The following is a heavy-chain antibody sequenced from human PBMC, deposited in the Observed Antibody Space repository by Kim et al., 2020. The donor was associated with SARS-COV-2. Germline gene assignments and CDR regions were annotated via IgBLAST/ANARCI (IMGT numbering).Heavy chain of an antibody. CDR2: INHSGST. J-gene: IGHJ4*02. V-gene: IGHV4-34*01. CDR3: ARGRGTGGYLIGGYYFDY. CDR1: GGSFSGYY. Sequence: SETLSLTCAVYGGSFSGYYWSWIRQPPGKGLEWIGEINHSGSTNYNPSLKSRVTISVDTSKNQFSLKLSSVTAADTAVYYCARGRGTGGYLIGGYYFDYWGQGTLVTVSS. D-gene: IGHD3-22*01.